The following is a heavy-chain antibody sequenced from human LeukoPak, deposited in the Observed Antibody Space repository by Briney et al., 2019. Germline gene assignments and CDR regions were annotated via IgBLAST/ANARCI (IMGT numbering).Heavy chain of an antibody. D-gene: IGHD6-13*01. V-gene: IGHV3-21*01. Sequence: EGSLRLSCAASGFTFSSYSMNWVRQAPGKGLEWVSSISSSSNYIYYADSMKGRFTISRDNAKNSLYLQMNSLRAEDTAVYFCARATGYDATFDYWGQGTLVTASS. CDR2: ISSSSNYI. CDR1: GFTFSSYS. J-gene: IGHJ4*02. CDR3: ARATGYDATFDY.